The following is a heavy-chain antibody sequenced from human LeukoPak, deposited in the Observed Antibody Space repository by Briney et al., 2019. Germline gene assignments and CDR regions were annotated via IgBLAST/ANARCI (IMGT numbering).Heavy chain of an antibody. CDR1: GFTFSIYA. V-gene: IGHV3-23*01. J-gene: IGHJ4*02. CDR3: CRGIRGAMRVIGPGFDY. D-gene: IGHD3-10*01. CDR2: ISGSGGNT. Sequence: GGSLRLSCAASGFTFSIYAMNWVRQAPGKGLEWVSSISGSGGNTYYGDSVKGRFTISRDNSKDTLYLHMNSLSFDDTAVYYCCRGIRGAMRVIGPGFDYWGQGIPVTVSS.